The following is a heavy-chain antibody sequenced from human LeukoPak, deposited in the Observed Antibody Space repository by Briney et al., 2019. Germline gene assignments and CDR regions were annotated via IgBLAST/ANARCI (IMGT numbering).Heavy chain of an antibody. Sequence: PSETLSLTCAVSGGSISSGGYSWSWIRQPPGKGLEWIGYIYHSGSTYYNPSLKSRVTISVDRSKNQFSLKLSSVTAADTAVYYCARAPGGAAADYWGQGTLVTVSS. V-gene: IGHV4-30-2*01. CDR2: IYHSGST. J-gene: IGHJ4*02. CDR1: GGSISSGGYS. CDR3: ARAPGGAAADY. D-gene: IGHD6-13*01.